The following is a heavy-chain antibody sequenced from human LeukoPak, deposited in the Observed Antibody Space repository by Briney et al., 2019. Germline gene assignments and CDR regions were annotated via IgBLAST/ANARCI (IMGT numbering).Heavy chain of an antibody. D-gene: IGHD3-22*01. CDR3: ARAPDPDSSGYYPGFDY. J-gene: IGHJ4*02. Sequence: NSSETLSLTCTVSGGSISSSSYYWGWIRQPPGKGLEWIGSIYYSGSTYYNPSLKSRVTISVDTSKNQFSLKLSSVTAADTAVYYCARAPDPDSSGYYPGFDYWGQGTLVTVSS. CDR1: GGSISSSSYY. V-gene: IGHV4-39*07. CDR2: IYYSGST.